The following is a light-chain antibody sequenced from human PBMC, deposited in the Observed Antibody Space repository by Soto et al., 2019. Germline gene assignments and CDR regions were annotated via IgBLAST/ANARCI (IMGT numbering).Light chain of an antibody. V-gene: IGKV1-5*03. CDR1: QSISTW. Sequence: DIQMTQSPSTLSASVGDRVTITCRASQSISTWLAWYQQKPGEAPKLLIYKASSLESGVPSRFSGGGSGTEFPLTISSLQPDDFATYYCQQYNTYPWTFGQGTKVEIK. CDR3: QQYNTYPWT. J-gene: IGKJ1*01. CDR2: KAS.